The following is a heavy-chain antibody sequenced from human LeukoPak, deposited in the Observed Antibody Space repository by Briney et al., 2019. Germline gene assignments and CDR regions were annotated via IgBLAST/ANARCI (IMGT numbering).Heavy chain of an antibody. D-gene: IGHD6-19*01. J-gene: IGHJ4*02. Sequence: GGSLRLSCAASGFTFSTYSMNWVRQAPGKGLEWVSSISSTGSYIYYADSVKGRFTISRDNAKNSLYLQMNSLRAEDTAVYYCARDEAVAEPYFDYWGQGTLVTVSS. V-gene: IGHV3-21*01. CDR1: GFTFSTYS. CDR3: ARDEAVAEPYFDY. CDR2: ISSTGSYI.